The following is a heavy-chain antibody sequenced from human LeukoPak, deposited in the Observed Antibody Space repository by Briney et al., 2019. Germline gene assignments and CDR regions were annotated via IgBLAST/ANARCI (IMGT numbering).Heavy chain of an antibody. CDR2: INHSGST. CDR3: ARNHNWNFDY. J-gene: IGHJ4*02. CDR1: GGSFSSYY. Sequence: SETLSLTCAFYGGSFSSYYWTWIRQPPGKGLEWIGEINHSGSTNYNPSLESRVIILIGTSKNQFSLQLGSVTAADTAVYYCARNHNWNFDYWGQGSLVPVSS. D-gene: IGHD1-20*01. V-gene: IGHV4-34*01.